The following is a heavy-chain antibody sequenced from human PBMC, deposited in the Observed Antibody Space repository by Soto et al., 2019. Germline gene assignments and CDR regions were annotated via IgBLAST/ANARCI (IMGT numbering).Heavy chain of an antibody. CDR1: GFSFGTYG. Sequence: QVQLVESGGGVVQPGRSLRLSCTASGFSFGTYGMHWVRQAPGKVLEWVAVIWYDGSNEYYADSVKGRFTMSRDNSKIPLYVQMTSLRAECTALYFCARGAHSPRGEPPPMLRFCYWCEGSLAAVSS. J-gene: IGHJ4*02. CDR3: ARGAHSPRGEPPPMLRFCY. D-gene: IGHD2-2*01. CDR2: IWYDGSNE. V-gene: IGHV3-33*01.